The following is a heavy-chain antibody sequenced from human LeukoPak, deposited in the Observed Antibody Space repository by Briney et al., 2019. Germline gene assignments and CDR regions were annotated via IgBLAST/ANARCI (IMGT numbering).Heavy chain of an antibody. V-gene: IGHV4-34*01. CDR1: GGSFSGYY. CDR2: INHSGST. Sequence: SETLSLTCAVYGGSFSGYYWSWIRQPPGKGLEWIGEINHSGSTNYNPSLKSRVTISVDTSKNQFSLKLSSVTAADTAVYYCARRVVVVAATYNWFDPWGQGTLVTVSS. CDR3: ARRVVVVAATYNWFDP. J-gene: IGHJ5*02. D-gene: IGHD2-15*01.